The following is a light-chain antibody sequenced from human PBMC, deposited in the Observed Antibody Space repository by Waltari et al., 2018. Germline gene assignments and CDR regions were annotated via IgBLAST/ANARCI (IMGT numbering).Light chain of an antibody. CDR3: QQRTNWLLT. V-gene: IGKV3-11*01. CDR2: DAS. J-gene: IGKJ4*01. Sequence: EIVLTQSPATLSLSPGERATLPCRASQRVSTYLAWYQQNPGQAPRLLIYDASNRATGIPARFSGSGSGTDFTLTISSLEPEDSAVYYCQQRTNWLLTFGGGTKVEIK. CDR1: QRVSTY.